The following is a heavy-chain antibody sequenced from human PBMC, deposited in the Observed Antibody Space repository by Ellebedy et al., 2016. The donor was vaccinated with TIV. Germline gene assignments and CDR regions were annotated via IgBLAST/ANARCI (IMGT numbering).Heavy chain of an antibody. CDR1: GYTFTGYY. CDR3: ARVRRDILTGYYIYYGMDV. D-gene: IGHD3-9*01. Sequence: AASVKVSCKASGYTFTGYYMHWVRQAPGQGLEWMGGIIPIFGTANYAQKFQGRVTITADESTSTAYMELSRLRSDDTAVYYCARVRRDILTGYYIYYGMDVWGQGTTVTVSS. V-gene: IGHV1-69*13. J-gene: IGHJ6*02. CDR2: IIPIFGTA.